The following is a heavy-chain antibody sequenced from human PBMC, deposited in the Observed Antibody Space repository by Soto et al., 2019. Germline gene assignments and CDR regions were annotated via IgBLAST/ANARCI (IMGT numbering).Heavy chain of an antibody. D-gene: IGHD2-2*01. CDR2: IYHSGST. CDR3: AREGGYCSSTRCYDPWFDH. CDR1: GGSISSSNW. Sequence: PSETLSLTCAVSGGSISSSNWWSWVRQPPGKGLEWIGEIYHSGSTNYNPSLKSRVTISVDKSKNQFSLKLSSVTAADTAVYYCAREGGYCSSTRCYDPWFDHWGQGTLVTVSS. V-gene: IGHV4-4*02. J-gene: IGHJ5*02.